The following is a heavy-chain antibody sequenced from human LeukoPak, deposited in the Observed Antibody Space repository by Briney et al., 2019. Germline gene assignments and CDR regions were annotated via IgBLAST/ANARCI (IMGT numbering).Heavy chain of an antibody. CDR1: GFTFSSYG. Sequence: GGSLRLSCAASGFTFSSYGMHWVRQAPGKGLEWVAVIWYDGSNKYYADSVKGRFTMSRDNSKNTLYLQMNSLRAEDTAVYYCVRDQRVAYSSSWYGGAFDIWGQGTMVTVSS. CDR3: VRDQRVAYSSSWYGGAFDI. D-gene: IGHD6-13*01. J-gene: IGHJ3*02. CDR2: IWYDGSNK. V-gene: IGHV3-33*01.